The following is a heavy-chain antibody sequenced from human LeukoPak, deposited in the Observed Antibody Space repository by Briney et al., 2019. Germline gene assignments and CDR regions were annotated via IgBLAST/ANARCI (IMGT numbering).Heavy chain of an antibody. Sequence: GGSLRLSCAASGFTFSSYAMSWVRQAPGKGLEWVSAISGSGGSTYYADSVKGRFTISRDNSKNTLYLQMNSLRAEDTAVYYCAKDQFRITIFGVVDYWGQGTLVTVSS. CDR1: GFTFSSYA. CDR3: AKDQFRITIFGVVDY. CDR2: ISGSGGST. V-gene: IGHV3-23*01. D-gene: IGHD3-3*01. J-gene: IGHJ4*02.